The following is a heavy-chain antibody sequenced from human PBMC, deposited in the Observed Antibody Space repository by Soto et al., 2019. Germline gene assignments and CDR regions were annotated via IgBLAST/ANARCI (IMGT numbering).Heavy chain of an antibody. V-gene: IGHV1-18*01. CDR2: ISAYNGNT. CDR3: ARSGPFVVVPAANAFDI. Sequence: ASVKVSCKASGYTFTSYGISWVRQAPGQGLEWMGWISAYNGNTNYAQKLQGRVTMTTDTSTSTAYMELRSLRSDDTAVYYCARSGPFVVVPAANAFDIWGQGTMVTVSS. D-gene: IGHD2-2*01. J-gene: IGHJ3*02. CDR1: GYTFTSYG.